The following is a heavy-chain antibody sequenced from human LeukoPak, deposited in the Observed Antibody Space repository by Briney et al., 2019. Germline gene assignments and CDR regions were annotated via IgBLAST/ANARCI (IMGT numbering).Heavy chain of an antibody. J-gene: IGHJ3*02. CDR2: IKPDESEK. CDR1: GFTFSSCW. Sequence: GRSLRLSCAASGFTFSSCWMTWVRQAPGKGLEWVANIKPDESEKYYVDSVKGRFTISRDNAKNSVYLQMNSLRVEDTAVYYCTRWNMLDIWGQGTMVTVSS. V-gene: IGHV3-7*03. D-gene: IGHD2/OR15-2a*01. CDR3: TRWNMLDI.